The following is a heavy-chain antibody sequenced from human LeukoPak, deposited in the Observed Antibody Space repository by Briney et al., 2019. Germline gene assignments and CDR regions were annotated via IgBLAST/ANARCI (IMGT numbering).Heavy chain of an antibody. D-gene: IGHD6-6*01. CDR3: ARDSHYSTSSPYYYYYTNI. CDR1: GGSISSSSYY. CDR2: IYYNGDT. Sequence: PSETLSLTCSVSGGSISSSSYYWGWIRQPPGKGLEWIGTIYYNGDTYYNPSLKSRVTVSIDTSKNQFSLKLSSVTVADTAVYYCARDSHYSTSSPYYYYYTNIWGEGTTVIVSS. J-gene: IGHJ6*03. V-gene: IGHV4-39*07.